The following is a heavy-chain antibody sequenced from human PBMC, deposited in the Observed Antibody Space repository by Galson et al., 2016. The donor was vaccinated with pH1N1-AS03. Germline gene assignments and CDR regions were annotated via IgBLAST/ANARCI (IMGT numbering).Heavy chain of an antibody. CDR2: ISITSTYT. D-gene: IGHD3-22*01. J-gene: IGHJ4*02. Sequence: SLRLSCAASGFTFSDYYMSWIRQAPGKGLEWISFISITSTYTNYADSVKGRFTISRDNAKNSVLLQMNNLRAEDTAVYYCARSGDYYASSGYYWGQQYYFDCWGRGTLVTVSS. CDR3: ARSGDYYASSGYYWGQQYYFDC. V-gene: IGHV3-11*06. CDR1: GFTFSDYY.